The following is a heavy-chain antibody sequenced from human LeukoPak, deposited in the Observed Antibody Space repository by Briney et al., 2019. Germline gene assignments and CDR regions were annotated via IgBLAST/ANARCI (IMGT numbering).Heavy chain of an antibody. J-gene: IGHJ4*02. CDR2: IYYSGGT. CDR3: TRGGIAVAGIYY. Sequence: SETLSLTCTVSGGSISSYYWSWIRQPPGKGLEWIGYIYYSGGTNYNPSLKSRVTISVDTSKNQFSLKLSSVTAADTAVYYCTRGGIAVAGIYYWGQGTLVTVSS. D-gene: IGHD6-19*01. CDR1: GGSISSYY. V-gene: IGHV4-59*01.